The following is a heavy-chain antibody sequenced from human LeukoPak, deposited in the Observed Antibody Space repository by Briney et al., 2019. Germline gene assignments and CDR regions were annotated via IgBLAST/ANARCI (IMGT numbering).Heavy chain of an antibody. J-gene: IGHJ4*02. CDR2: IYYSGST. CDR1: GGSISSGGYY. Sequence: SQTLSLTCTVSGGSISSGGYYWSWIRQHPGKGLEWIGYIYYSGSTNYNPSLKGRVAISVDTSKNQFSLKLSSVTAADTAVYYCARERAVAGLDYWGQGTLVTVSS. CDR3: ARERAVAGLDY. V-gene: IGHV4-61*08. D-gene: IGHD6-19*01.